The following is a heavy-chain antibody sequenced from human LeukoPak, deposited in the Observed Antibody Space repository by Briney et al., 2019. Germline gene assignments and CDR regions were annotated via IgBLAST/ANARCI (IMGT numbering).Heavy chain of an antibody. CDR3: AKGSRGSCSRTYCYPFDY. V-gene: IGHV3-7*03. CDR1: GFTFSSYW. Sequence: GGSLRLSCAASGFTFSSYWMSWVRQAPGKGLEWVANINQDGGEKFYVDSVKGRFTIYRDNAKNSLYLQMNRLRAEDTAVYYCAKGSRGSCSRTYCYPFDYWGQGTLVTVSS. J-gene: IGHJ4*02. CDR2: INQDGGEK. D-gene: IGHD2-2*01.